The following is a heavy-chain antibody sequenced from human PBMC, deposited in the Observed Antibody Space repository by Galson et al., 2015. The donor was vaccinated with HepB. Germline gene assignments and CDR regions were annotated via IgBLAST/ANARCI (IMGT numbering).Heavy chain of an antibody. CDR2: THPDGSEE. CDR3: ARGNTPEN. D-gene: IGHD1/OR15-1a*01. J-gene: IGHJ4*02. V-gene: IGHV3-7*01. Sequence: SLRLSCATSGFDYSRHWMTWVRQAPEKGLEWVANTHPDGSEEYYLDSVRGRFTISRDNAKNSLYLQMNGLRAEDTALYYCARGNTPENWGQGTLVTVSS. CDR1: GFDYSRHW.